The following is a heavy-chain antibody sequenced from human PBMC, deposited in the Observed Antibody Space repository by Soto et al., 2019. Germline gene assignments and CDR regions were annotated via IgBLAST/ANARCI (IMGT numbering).Heavy chain of an antibody. CDR2: TRNKVNVYTT. Sequence: EVQLVESGGGLVQPGGSLRLSCAASGFSLNDHYMDWVRQAPGKGLEWVGRTRNKVNVYTTEYAASVKGRFTISRDDSRKSLYLDMTRLKSEDTAVYYCVRASHYDSSAFSVWGVFDFWGQGTMVTVSS. CDR3: VRASHYDSSAFSVWGVFDF. CDR1: GFSLNDHY. J-gene: IGHJ3*01. V-gene: IGHV3-72*01. D-gene: IGHD3-22*01.